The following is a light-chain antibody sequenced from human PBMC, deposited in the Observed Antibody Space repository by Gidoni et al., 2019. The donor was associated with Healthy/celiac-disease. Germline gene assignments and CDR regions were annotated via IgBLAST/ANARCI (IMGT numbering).Light chain of an antibody. Sequence: DIQLTQSPSSLSASVGARVTITCRASQGISNYLAWYQQKPGKVPKLLIYAASTWQSGVPSRFSGSGSGTDFTLTISSLQPEDVSTYYCQKYTSALRTFGQGTKVEIK. CDR3: QKYTSALRT. V-gene: IGKV1-27*01. CDR2: AAS. J-gene: IGKJ1*01. CDR1: QGISNY.